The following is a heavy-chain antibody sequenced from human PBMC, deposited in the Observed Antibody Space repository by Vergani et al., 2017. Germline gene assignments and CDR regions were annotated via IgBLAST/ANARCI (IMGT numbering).Heavy chain of an antibody. Sequence: QVQLQESGPGLVKPSETLSLTCTVSGGSISSYYWSWIRQPPGKGLEWIGHIYYSGSTNYNPSLKSRVTISVDTSKNQFSLKLSSVTAADTAVYYCARDKGPQAWYYSSDDAFDIWGQGTMVTVSS. J-gene: IGHJ3*02. CDR1: GGSISSYY. CDR3: ARDKGPQAWYYSSDDAFDI. CDR2: IYYSGST. D-gene: IGHD3-10*01. V-gene: IGHV4-59*01.